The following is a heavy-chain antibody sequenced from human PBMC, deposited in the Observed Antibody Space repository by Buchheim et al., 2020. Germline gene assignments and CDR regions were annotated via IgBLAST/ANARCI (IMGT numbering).Heavy chain of an antibody. J-gene: IGHJ4*02. CDR3: ARDGAVAPLWFFDY. V-gene: IGHV4-59*01. Sequence: QVQLQESGPGLVKPSETLSLTCTVSGGSISNYYWSWIRQPPGKGLEWIGYIYYSGSPNYNPSLKNRVTIFVNTSTNHSSLKLSSVTAADTAVYYCARDGAVAPLWFFDYWGQGTL. CDR1: GGSISNYY. CDR2: IYYSGSP. D-gene: IGHD6-19*01.